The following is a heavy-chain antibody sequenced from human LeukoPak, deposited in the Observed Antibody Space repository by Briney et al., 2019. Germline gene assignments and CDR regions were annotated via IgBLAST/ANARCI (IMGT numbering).Heavy chain of an antibody. CDR2: ISGSGGST. V-gene: IGHV3-23*01. D-gene: IGHD2-8*01. CDR1: GFTFSSYS. CDR3: AKDMVYASYYFDY. Sequence: GGSLRLSCAASGFTFSSYSMNWVRQAPGKGLEWVSAISGSGGSTYYADSVKGRFTISRDNSKNTLYLQMNSLRAEDTAVYYCAKDMVYASYYFDYWGQGTLVTVSS. J-gene: IGHJ4*02.